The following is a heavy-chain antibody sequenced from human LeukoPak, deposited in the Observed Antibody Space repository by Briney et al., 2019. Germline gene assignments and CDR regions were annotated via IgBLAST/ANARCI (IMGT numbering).Heavy chain of an antibody. CDR1: GNSISSGDNY. D-gene: IGHD2-2*01. CDR2: IYTSGST. J-gene: IGHJ4*02. Sequence: SQTLSLTCTVSGNSISSGDNYWSWIRQPAGKGLEWIGRIYTSGSTNYNPSLKSRVTISGDTSKNQFSLKLSSVTAADTAVYYCARGSPAANTNFDYWGQGTLVTVSS. V-gene: IGHV4-61*02. CDR3: ARGSPAANTNFDY.